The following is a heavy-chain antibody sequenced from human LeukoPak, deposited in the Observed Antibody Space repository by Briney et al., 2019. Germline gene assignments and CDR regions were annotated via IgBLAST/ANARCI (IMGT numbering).Heavy chain of an antibody. Sequence: GGSLGLSCAASGLTFSSYWMSWVRQAPGKGLEWVANIKQDGSEKYYVDSVKGRFTISRDNAKNSLYLQMNSLRAEDTAVYYCARERFVRSLTIFWSGYYTRSCDYWGQGTLVTVSS. V-gene: IGHV3-7*01. D-gene: IGHD3-3*01. J-gene: IGHJ4*02. CDR2: IKQDGSEK. CDR3: ARERFVRSLTIFWSGYYTRSCDY. CDR1: GLTFSSYW.